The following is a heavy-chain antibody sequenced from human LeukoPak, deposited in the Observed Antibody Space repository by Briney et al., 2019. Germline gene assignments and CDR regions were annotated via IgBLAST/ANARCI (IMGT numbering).Heavy chain of an antibody. J-gene: IGHJ4*02. CDR1: GGSMSSDY. D-gene: IGHD6-19*01. CDR2: IHYSGST. Sequence: PSETLSLTCTVSGGSMSSDYWSWIRQPPGKGLEWIGYIHYSGSTNYKPSLKSRVTISGDTSKNQFSLELSSVTAADTAAYYCARRFGNSGWLDYWGQGTLVTVSS. V-gene: IGHV4-59*08. CDR3: ARRFGNSGWLDY.